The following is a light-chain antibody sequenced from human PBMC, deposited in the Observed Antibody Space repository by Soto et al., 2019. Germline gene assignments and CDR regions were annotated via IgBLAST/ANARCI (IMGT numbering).Light chain of an antibody. Sequence: DIQMTQSPSSLSASVGDRVTITCRASQSISYYLNWYQQKQGRAPRLLIYSTSTSQSGVPSKFSGSASGTDFTLTISSLQPEDFANYYCQQSYSTPWTFGQGTKVDIK. J-gene: IGKJ1*01. CDR3: QQSYSTPWT. V-gene: IGKV1-39*01. CDR1: QSISYY. CDR2: STS.